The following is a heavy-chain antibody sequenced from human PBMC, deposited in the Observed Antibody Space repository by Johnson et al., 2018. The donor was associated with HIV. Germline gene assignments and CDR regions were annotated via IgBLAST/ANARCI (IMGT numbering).Heavy chain of an antibody. V-gene: IGHV3-74*02. J-gene: IGHJ3*02. Sequence: VQLVESGGGLVRPGESLRLSCAASGFTFHDNGMTWVRQVSGKGLVWVSRIRNDGSVTTYADSVKGRFFISSDNSKNALYLQMNSLRAEDTAVYYCARPVIAADDAFDIWGQGTMVTVSS. CDR2: IRNDGSVT. CDR1: GFTFHDNG. CDR3: ARPVIAADDAFDI. D-gene: IGHD6-13*01.